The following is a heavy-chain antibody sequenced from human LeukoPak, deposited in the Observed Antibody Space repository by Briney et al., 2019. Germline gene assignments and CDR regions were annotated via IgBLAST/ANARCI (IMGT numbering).Heavy chain of an antibody. J-gene: IGHJ3*02. CDR1: GFTFSDYY. CDR2: ISTSGDTR. D-gene: IGHD6-19*01. Sequence: GGSLRLSCAASGFTFSDYYMSWIRQGPGKGLECISYISTSGDTRYHADSVKGRFTISRDNGKNSLYLQMNSLRAEDTAVYYCARVATPGYSNDWYRWGAFDIWGQGTVVTVSS. V-gene: IGHV3-11*01. CDR3: ARVATPGYSNDWYRWGAFDI.